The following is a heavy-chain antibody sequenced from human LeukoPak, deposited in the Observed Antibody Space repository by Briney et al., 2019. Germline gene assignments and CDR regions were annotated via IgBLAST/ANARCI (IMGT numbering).Heavy chain of an antibody. CDR1: GFTFSTYA. Sequence: PGGSLRLSCAASGFTFSTYAMHWVRQAPGKGLEYVSAISSDVDTTYYADSVRGRFTISRDNSKNTLYLQMSSLRTEDTAAYYCVKDRDGGSPYSSGWRGFDYWGQGTLVTVSS. CDR2: ISSDVDTT. D-gene: IGHD6-19*01. V-gene: IGHV3-64D*06. CDR3: VKDRDGGSPYSSGWRGFDY. J-gene: IGHJ4*02.